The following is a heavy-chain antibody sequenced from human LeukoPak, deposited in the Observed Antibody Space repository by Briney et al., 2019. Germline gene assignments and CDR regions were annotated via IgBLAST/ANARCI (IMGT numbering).Heavy chain of an antibody. CDR1: GFTFSSDA. Sequence: GGSLRLSCAASGFTFSSDAMSWVRQAPGKGLEWVANIKQDGSEKYYVDSVKGRFTISRDNAKNSLYLQMNSLRAEDTAVYYCARVERGPMVRGVIKDYWGQGTLVTVSS. V-gene: IGHV3-7*01. CDR2: IKQDGSEK. CDR3: ARVERGPMVRGVIKDY. J-gene: IGHJ4*02. D-gene: IGHD3-10*01.